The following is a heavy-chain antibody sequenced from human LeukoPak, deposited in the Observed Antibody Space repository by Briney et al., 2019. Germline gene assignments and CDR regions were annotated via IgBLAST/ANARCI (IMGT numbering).Heavy chain of an antibody. D-gene: IGHD2-15*01. CDR2: IYYSGTT. CDR1: GGSISSYY. Sequence: SETLSLTCTVSGGSISSYYWSWIRQPPGKGLEWIGYIYYSGTTNYNPSLKSRVTISVDTSKNQFSLKLSSVTAADTAVYYCARGAPCSGGSCYSDWFDPWGQGTLVTVSS. V-gene: IGHV4-59*01. CDR3: ARGAPCSGGSCYSDWFDP. J-gene: IGHJ5*02.